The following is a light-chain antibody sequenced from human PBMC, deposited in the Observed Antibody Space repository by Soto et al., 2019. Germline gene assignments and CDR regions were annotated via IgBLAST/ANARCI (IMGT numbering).Light chain of an antibody. CDR2: FNSDGSH. CDR3: QTWGTGSHVV. Sequence: QPVLTQSPSASASVGASVNLTCTLSSGPSSYAIAWHQQQLEKAPRYLMKFNSDGSHNKGDGIPDRFSGSSSGAEHYLTISNLQSEDEADYYCQTWGTGSHVVFGGGTQLTVL. CDR1: SGPSSYA. V-gene: IGLV4-69*01. J-gene: IGLJ2*01.